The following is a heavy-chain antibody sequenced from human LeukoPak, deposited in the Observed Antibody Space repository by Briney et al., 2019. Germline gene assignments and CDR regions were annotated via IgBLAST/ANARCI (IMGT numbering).Heavy chain of an antibody. V-gene: IGHV1-8*01. J-gene: IGHJ3*02. CDR1: GYTSTSYD. D-gene: IGHD4-17*01. CDR3: ASLGSTTVTRNDAFDI. CDR2: MNPNSGNT. Sequence: ASVKVSCKASGYTSTSYDINWVRQATGQGLEWMGWMNPNSGNTGYAQKFQGRVTMTRNTSISTAYMELSSLRSEDTAVYYCASLGSTTVTRNDAFDIWGQGTMVTVSS.